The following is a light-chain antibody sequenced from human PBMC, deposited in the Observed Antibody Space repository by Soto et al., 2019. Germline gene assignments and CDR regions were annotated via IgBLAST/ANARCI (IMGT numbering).Light chain of an antibody. J-gene: IGKJ2*01. CDR1: QDISNN. V-gene: IGKV1-33*01. CDR2: DAS. CDR3: QQYDDLPRT. Sequence: DIQMTQSPSSLSASVGDRVTITCQASQDISNNLHWYQVKPGKAPKLLIYDASNLETGVPSRFSGSGSGTDFTFTINSLETEDVATYYCQQYDDLPRTFGQGVKLQVK.